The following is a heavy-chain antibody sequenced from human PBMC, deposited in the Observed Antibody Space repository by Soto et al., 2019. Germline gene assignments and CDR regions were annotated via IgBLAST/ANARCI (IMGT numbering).Heavy chain of an antibody. CDR1: GGSIRSSSYY. Sequence: QQQLQESGPGLVKPSEILSLTCTVSGGSIRSSSYYWGWIRQPPGKGLEWIGSIYYSGSTYYNASLKSRLTISVDTSKNQFSLKLSFVTAADTAVYYCARLGRDGYKIGDWYFDLWGRGTLVTVSS. CDR3: ARLGRDGYKIGDWYFDL. V-gene: IGHV4-39*01. J-gene: IGHJ2*01. D-gene: IGHD5-12*01. CDR2: IYYSGST.